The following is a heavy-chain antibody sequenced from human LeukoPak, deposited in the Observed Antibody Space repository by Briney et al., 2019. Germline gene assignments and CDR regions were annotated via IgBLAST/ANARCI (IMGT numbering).Heavy chain of an antibody. V-gene: IGHV4-4*02. CDR3: ARIKYSSSWYNYFQH. CDR1: GGSISSSNW. Sequence: SETLSLTCAVSGGSISSSNWWSWVRQPPGKGLEWIGEIYHSGSTNYNPSLKSRVTISVDKSKNQFSLKLSSVTAADTAVYYCARIKYSSSWYNYFQHWGQGTLVTVSS. CDR2: IYHSGST. D-gene: IGHD6-13*01. J-gene: IGHJ1*01.